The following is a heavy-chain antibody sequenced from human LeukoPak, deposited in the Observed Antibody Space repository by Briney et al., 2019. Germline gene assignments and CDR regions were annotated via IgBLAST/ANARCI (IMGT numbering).Heavy chain of an antibody. V-gene: IGHV4-38-2*01. Sequence: PSETLSLTCAVSGYSISSGYYWGWIRQPPGKGLEWIGSTYHSGNTYYNPSLRGRVTISLDTSKNQFSLKLSSVTAADTAVYYCARVSDGSGSYYFDYWGQGTLVTVSS. D-gene: IGHD1-26*01. CDR2: TYHSGNT. CDR1: GYSISSGYY. J-gene: IGHJ4*02. CDR3: ARVSDGSGSYYFDY.